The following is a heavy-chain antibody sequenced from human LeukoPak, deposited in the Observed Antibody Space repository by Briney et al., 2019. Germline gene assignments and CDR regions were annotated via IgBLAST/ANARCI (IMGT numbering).Heavy chain of an antibody. J-gene: IGHJ4*02. V-gene: IGHV4-39*01. CDR1: GGSISRSTFY. D-gene: IGHD5-12*01. Sequence: PSETLSLTCTVSGGSISRSTFYWGWIRQPPGKGLEWIGNIYYSGSTDYNPSLKSRVAISVDTSKKRFSLRLTSVTASDTALYYCARVVGLATMEYHFDLWGQGTLVIVPS. CDR2: IYYSGST. CDR3: ARVVGLATMEYHFDL.